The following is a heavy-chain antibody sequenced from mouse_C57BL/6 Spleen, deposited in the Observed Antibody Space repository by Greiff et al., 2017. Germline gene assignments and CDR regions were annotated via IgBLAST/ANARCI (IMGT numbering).Heavy chain of an antibody. Sequence: EVKVVESGPGMVKPSQSLSLTCTVTGYSITSGYDWHWIRHFPGNKLEWMGYISDSGSTNYNPSLKSRISITHDTSKNHFFLKLNSVTTEDTATYYCARGSNYEGAMDYWGQGTSVTVSS. CDR1: GYSITSGYD. CDR2: ISDSGST. D-gene: IGHD2-5*01. J-gene: IGHJ4*01. V-gene: IGHV3-1*01. CDR3: ARGSNYEGAMDY.